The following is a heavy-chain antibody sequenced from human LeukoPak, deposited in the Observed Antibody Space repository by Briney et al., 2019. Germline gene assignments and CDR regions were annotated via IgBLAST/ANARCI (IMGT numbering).Heavy chain of an antibody. Sequence: SETLSLTCTVSGGSISSYYWSWIRQPPGKGLEWIGYIYYSGSTNYNPSLKSRVTISVDTSKNQFSLKLSSVTAADTAVYYCARDRIAVAGTHYYYYGMDVWAKGPRSPSP. CDR2: IYYSGST. D-gene: IGHD6-19*01. J-gene: IGHJ6*02. V-gene: IGHV4-59*01. CDR1: GGSISSYY. CDR3: ARDRIAVAGTHYYYYGMDV.